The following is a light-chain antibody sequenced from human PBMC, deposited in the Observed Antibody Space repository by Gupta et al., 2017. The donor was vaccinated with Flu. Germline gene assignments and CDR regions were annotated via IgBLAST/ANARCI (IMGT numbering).Light chain of an antibody. CDR3: SSYTSSSTLGV. Sequence: QSALTQPASVSGSPGQSITISCTGTSSDVGGYNYVSWYQQHPGKAPKLMIYEVSNRPSGVPNRFSGSKSGNTASLTISGLQAEEEADYYCSSYTSSSTLGVFGTGTKVNVL. CDR1: SSDVGGYNY. V-gene: IGLV2-14*01. CDR2: EVS. J-gene: IGLJ1*01.